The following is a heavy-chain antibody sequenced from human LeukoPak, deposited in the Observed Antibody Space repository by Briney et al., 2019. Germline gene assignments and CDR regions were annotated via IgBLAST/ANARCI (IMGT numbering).Heavy chain of an antibody. CDR1: GGSISSYY. CDR3: ARVSMTTVMGGWFDP. J-gene: IGHJ5*02. V-gene: IGHV4-59*01. D-gene: IGHD4-11*01. Sequence: SETLSLTCTVSGGSISSYYWSWIRQPPGKGLEWIGYIYYSGSTNYDPSLKSRVTISVDTSKNQFSLKLSSVTAADTAVYYCARVSMTTVMGGWFDPWGQGTLVTVSS. CDR2: IYYSGST.